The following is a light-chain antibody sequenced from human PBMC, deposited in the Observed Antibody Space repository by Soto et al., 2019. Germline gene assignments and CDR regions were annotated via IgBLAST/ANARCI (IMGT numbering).Light chain of an antibody. Sequence: QSALTQPPSASGSPGQSVTISCTGTSSDVGGYNYVSWYQQHPGKAPKLMIYEVSKRPSGVPDRFSGSKSGNTASLTVSGLQAEDEADYYSSSYAGSIVVFGGGTKLTVL. V-gene: IGLV2-8*01. CDR2: EVS. CDR3: SSYAGSIVV. CDR1: SSDVGGYNY. J-gene: IGLJ2*01.